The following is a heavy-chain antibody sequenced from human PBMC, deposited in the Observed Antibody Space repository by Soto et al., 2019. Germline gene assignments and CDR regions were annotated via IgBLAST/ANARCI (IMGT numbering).Heavy chain of an antibody. V-gene: IGHV3-7*01. CDR3: ARGDTPMITGMDSFDI. Sequence: GGSLRLSCAASGFTFSRYWMNWVRQAPGKGLGWVANIKQDGTEKNYVDSVKGRFTISRDNARKSLYLQMDSLRAEDTAVYFCARGDTPMITGMDSFDIWGQGTMVTVSS. D-gene: IGHD5-18*01. J-gene: IGHJ3*02. CDR2: IKQDGTEK. CDR1: GFTFSRYW.